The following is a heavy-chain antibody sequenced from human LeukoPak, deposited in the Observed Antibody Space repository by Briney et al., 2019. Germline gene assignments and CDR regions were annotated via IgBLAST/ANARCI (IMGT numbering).Heavy chain of an antibody. J-gene: IGHJ4*02. CDR3: AKDPHLEPHRIAALFNY. CDR2: ISGGGGST. CDR1: GFTFSSYA. Sequence: PGGSLRLSCAASGFTFSSYAMSWVRQAPGKGLEWVSAISGGGGSTHYADSVKGRFTISRDNSKNTLYLQMNSLRAEDTAVYYCAKDPHLEPHRIAALFNYWGQGTLVTVSS. D-gene: IGHD6-6*01. V-gene: IGHV3-23*01.